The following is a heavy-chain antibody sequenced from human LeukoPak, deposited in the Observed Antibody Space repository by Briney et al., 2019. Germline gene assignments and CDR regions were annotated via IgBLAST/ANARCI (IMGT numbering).Heavy chain of an antibody. J-gene: IGHJ5*02. V-gene: IGHV1-2*06. D-gene: IGHD3-10*01. CDR3: ARDMVRGVIRKTQNWFDP. CDR1: GYTFTGYY. Sequence: ASVKVSCKASGYTFTGYYMHWVRQAPGQGLEWMGRINPNSGGTNYAQKFQGRVTMTRDTSISTAYMELSGLRSDDTAVYYCARDMVRGVIRKTQNWFDPWGQGTLVTVSS. CDR2: INPNSGGT.